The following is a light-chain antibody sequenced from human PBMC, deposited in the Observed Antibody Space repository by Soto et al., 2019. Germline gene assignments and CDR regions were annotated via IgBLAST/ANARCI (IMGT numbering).Light chain of an antibody. CDR1: SNDVGRGGY. CDR3: TSYTRSDTYV. CDR2: EVT. V-gene: IGLV2-14*03. Sequence: QSALTQPAAVSGSPGQSISISCTGTSNDVGRGGYVSWYQQHPGKAPKLIIYEVTNRPSGVSSRFSGSRSGNTASLTISGLQSEDEADYYCTSYTRSDTYVFGSGTKLTVL. J-gene: IGLJ1*01.